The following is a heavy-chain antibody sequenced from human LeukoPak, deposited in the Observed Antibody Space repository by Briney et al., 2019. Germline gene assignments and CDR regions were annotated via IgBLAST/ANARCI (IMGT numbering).Heavy chain of an antibody. CDR2: IYYSGST. Sequence: SETLSLTCTVSGGSISSSNYYWGWIRQPPGKGLEWIGNIYYSGSTYYNPSLKSRVTISVDTSKNQFSLKLSSVTAAGTAVYCCARVRDDAFDMWGQGTMVTVSS. CDR1: GGSISSSNYY. CDR3: ARVRDDAFDM. J-gene: IGHJ3*02. D-gene: IGHD1-1*01. V-gene: IGHV4-39*07.